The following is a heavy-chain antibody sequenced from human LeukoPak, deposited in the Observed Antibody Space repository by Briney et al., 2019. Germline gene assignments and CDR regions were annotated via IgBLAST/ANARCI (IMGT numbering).Heavy chain of an antibody. CDR2: ISSSSSYI. J-gene: IGHJ3*02. D-gene: IGHD3-10*01. V-gene: IGHV3-21*01. Sequence: KPGGSLRLSCAASGFTFSSYSMNWVRQAPGKGLEWVSSISSSSSYIYYADSVKGRFTISRDNAKNSLYLQMNSLRAEDTAVYYCACSPRRFGEPSGAFDIWGQGTMVTVSS. CDR1: GFTFSSYS. CDR3: ACSPRRFGEPSGAFDI.